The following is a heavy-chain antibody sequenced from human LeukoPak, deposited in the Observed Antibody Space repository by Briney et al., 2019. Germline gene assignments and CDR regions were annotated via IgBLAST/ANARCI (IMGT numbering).Heavy chain of an antibody. CDR3: AGVPSDYYFGMDV. Sequence: PSETLSLTCTVSGGSISSYYWSWIRQPPGKGLEWIGYVYYSGGTNYNPSLKSRVTISVDTSKNQFSLKLTSVSAADTAVYYCAGVPSDYYFGMDVWGQGTTVTVSS. CDR2: VYYSGGT. V-gene: IGHV4-59*08. CDR1: GGSISSYY. J-gene: IGHJ6*02. D-gene: IGHD2-2*01.